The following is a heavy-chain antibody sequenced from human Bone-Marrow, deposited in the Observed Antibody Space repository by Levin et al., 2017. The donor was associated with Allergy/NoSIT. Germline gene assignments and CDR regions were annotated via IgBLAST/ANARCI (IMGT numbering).Heavy chain of an antibody. CDR1: GFSFDDYA. CDR2: ISWNGGGK. V-gene: IGHV3-9*01. Sequence: SLKISCEASGFSFDDYAMHWVRQVPGKGLEWVSGISWNGGGKGYADSVKGRFTISRDNAKNSLYLEMNGLTSDDTALYYCAKDVRAYYFDSTGYYSDYWGQGTLVTVSS. D-gene: IGHD3-22*01. J-gene: IGHJ4*02. CDR3: AKDVRAYYFDSTGYYSDY.